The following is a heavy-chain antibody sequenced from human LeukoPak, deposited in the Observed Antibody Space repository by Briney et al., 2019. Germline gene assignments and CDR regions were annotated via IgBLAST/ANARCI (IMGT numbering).Heavy chain of an antibody. CDR1: SGSISSGVYY. Sequence: SETLSLTCPVSSGSISSGVYYWRWIRQHPGKGLEWIGYIYYSGSTYYNPSLKSRVTISVETSKNQFSLKLSSVAAADTAVYYCSCFYYYYGMDVWRQGTTVTVSS. CDR3: SCFYYYYGMDV. V-gene: IGHV4-31*03. D-gene: IGHD3-10*02. CDR2: IYYSGST. J-gene: IGHJ6*02.